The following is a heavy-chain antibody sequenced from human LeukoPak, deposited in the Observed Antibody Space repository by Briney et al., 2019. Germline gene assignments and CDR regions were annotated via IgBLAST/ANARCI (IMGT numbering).Heavy chain of an antibody. D-gene: IGHD6-19*01. Sequence: GGSLRLSCAASGFTFDDYAMHWVRQAPGKGLEWVSGISWNSGSIGYADSVKGRFTISRDNAKNSLYLQMNSLRAEDTAVYYCAREAGRYSSGWYYFDYWGQGTLVTVSS. V-gene: IGHV3-9*01. CDR2: ISWNSGSI. CDR1: GFTFDDYA. J-gene: IGHJ4*02. CDR3: AREAGRYSSGWYYFDY.